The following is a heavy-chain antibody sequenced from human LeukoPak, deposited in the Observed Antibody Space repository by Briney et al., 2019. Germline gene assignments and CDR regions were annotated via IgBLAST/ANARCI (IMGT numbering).Heavy chain of an antibody. V-gene: IGHV1-18*01. CDR3: ARGRGDIVVVPAALHYDSSGSSDSRAFDI. J-gene: IGHJ3*02. CDR2: IGAYNGNT. CDR1: GYTFTSYD. D-gene: IGHD2-2*01. Sequence: ASVKVSCKASGYTFTSYDINWVRQAPGQGLEWMGWIGAYNGNTNYAQKLQGRVTMTTDTSTSTAYMELRSLRSDDTAVYYCARGRGDIVVVPAALHYDSSGSSDSRAFDIWGQGTMVTVSS.